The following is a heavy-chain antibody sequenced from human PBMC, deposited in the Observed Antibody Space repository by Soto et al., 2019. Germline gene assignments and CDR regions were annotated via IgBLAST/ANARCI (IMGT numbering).Heavy chain of an antibody. CDR3: TMDDVHCSGGRCYGVPMAV. V-gene: IGHV3-66*01. CDR2: IQSGGST. D-gene: IGHD2-15*01. J-gene: IGHJ6*04. CDR1: GFTVSSKY. Sequence: EVQLVESGGGLVQPGGSLRLSCAASGFTVSSKYMSWVRQAPGTGLEGVSLIQSGGSTYYAGSVKGRYTISRDNSENTLFLQMNSLRVEDTAVNYCTMDDVHCSGGRCYGVPMAVWGKGTTVTVSA.